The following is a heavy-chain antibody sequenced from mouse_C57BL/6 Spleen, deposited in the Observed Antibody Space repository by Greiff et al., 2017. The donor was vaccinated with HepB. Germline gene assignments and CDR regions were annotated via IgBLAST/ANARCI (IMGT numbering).Heavy chain of an antibody. Sequence: VKLMESGAELVKPGASVKLSCKASGYTFTSYWMHWVKQRPGQGLEWIGMIHPNSGSTNYNEKFKSKATLTVDKSSSTAYMQLSSLTSEDSAVYYCALLGSHDYWGQGTTLTVSS. V-gene: IGHV1-64*01. D-gene: IGHD4-1*01. CDR3: ALLGSHDY. CDR2: IHPNSGST. J-gene: IGHJ2*01. CDR1: GYTFTSYW.